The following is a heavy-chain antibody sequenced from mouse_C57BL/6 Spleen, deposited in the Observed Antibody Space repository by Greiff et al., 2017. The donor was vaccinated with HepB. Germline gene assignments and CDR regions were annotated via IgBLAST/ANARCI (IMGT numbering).Heavy chain of an antibody. J-gene: IGHJ1*03. V-gene: IGHV1-59*01. CDR1: GYTFTSYW. CDR3: ARGDTTVGGYFDV. Sequence: QVQLQQPGAELVRPGTSVKLSCKASGYTFTSYWMHWVKQRPGQGLEWIGVIDPSDSYTNYNQKFKGKATLTVDTSSSTAYMQLSSLTSEDSAVYYCARGDTTVGGYFDVWGTGTTVTVSS. CDR2: IDPSDSYT. D-gene: IGHD1-1*01.